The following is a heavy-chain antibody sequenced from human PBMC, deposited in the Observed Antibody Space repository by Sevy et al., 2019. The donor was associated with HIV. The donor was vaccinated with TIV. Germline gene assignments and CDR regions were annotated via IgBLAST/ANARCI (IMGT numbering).Heavy chain of an antibody. CDR2: ISYDGINK. J-gene: IGHJ4*02. D-gene: IGHD2-15*01. V-gene: IGHV3-30-3*01. Sequence: GGSLRLSCAASGFIFNTYAMHWVRQAPGKGLEWVAVISYDGINKYYADSVKGRFTIPRDNSRNTLDLQMKSLRSEDTALYYCASTGYCTGGSCYSPFGYWGQGTLVTVSS. CDR3: ASTGYCTGGSCYSPFGY. CDR1: GFIFNTYA.